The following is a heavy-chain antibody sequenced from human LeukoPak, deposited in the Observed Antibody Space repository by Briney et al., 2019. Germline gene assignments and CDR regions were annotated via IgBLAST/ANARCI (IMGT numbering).Heavy chain of an antibody. CDR3: ARDASCYDSSGYSFPDI. CDR2: IYYSGST. D-gene: IGHD3-22*01. Sequence: SETLSLTCTVSGGSISSYYWSWIRQPPGKGLEWIGYIYYSGSTNYNPSLKSRVTISVDTSKNQFSLKLSSVTAADTAVYYCARDASCYDSSGYSFPDIWGQGTMVSVSS. CDR1: GGSISSYY. J-gene: IGHJ3*02. V-gene: IGHV4-59*01.